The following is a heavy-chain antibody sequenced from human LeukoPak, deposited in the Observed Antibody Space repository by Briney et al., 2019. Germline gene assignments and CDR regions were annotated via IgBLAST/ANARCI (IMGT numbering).Heavy chain of an antibody. CDR2: IRHDGSIK. J-gene: IGHJ4*02. CDR1: GFIFCTYG. Sequence: AGGSLRLSCAASGFIFCTYGMYWVRQAPGKGLEWVAFIRHDGSIKNYADSVKGRSTISRDNSKNTLYLQMNSLRAEDTAVYYCAKDSLADIDYWGQGTLVTVSS. V-gene: IGHV3-30*02. D-gene: IGHD3-16*01. CDR3: AKDSLADIDY.